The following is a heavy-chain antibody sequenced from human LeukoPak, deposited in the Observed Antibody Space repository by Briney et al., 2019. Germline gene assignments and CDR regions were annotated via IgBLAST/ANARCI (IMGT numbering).Heavy chain of an antibody. J-gene: IGHJ4*02. Sequence: SETLSLTCTVPGGSISSYYWSWIRQPPGKGLEWIGYIYYSGSTNYNPSLKSRVTISVDTSKNQFSLKLSSVTAADTAVYYCARHRGQWLTIDYWGQGTLVTVSS. CDR1: GGSISSYY. D-gene: IGHD6-19*01. CDR3: ARHRGQWLTIDY. CDR2: IYYSGST. V-gene: IGHV4-59*08.